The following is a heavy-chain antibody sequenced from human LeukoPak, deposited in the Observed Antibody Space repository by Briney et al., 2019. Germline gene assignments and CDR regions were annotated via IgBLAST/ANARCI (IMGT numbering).Heavy chain of an antibody. D-gene: IGHD2-8*01. CDR1: GVSISSGDYY. CDR2: IYYSGTT. J-gene: IGHJ4*02. CDR3: AKVVDAATPHFDH. Sequence: SQTLSLTCTVSGVSISSGDYYWSWIRQPPGQGLEWIGYIYYSGTTYYNPSLKSRVTISLDTSKNQFSLKLSSVTAADTAVYYCAKVVDAATPHFDHWGQGTLVTVSS. V-gene: IGHV4-30-4*01.